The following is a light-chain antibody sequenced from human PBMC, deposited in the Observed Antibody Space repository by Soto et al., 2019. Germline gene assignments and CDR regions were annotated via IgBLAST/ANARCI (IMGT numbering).Light chain of an antibody. CDR2: GAS. Sequence: EIVLTQSPGTLSLSPGERATLSCRASQSVISNYLAWYQQKPGQPPRLLIYGASTRATGIPDRFSGGGSGTDFTLTISRLEPEDFAVYYCQQFSSYPLTFGGGTKVDIK. CDR3: QQFSSYPLT. V-gene: IGKV3-20*01. CDR1: QSVISNY. J-gene: IGKJ4*01.